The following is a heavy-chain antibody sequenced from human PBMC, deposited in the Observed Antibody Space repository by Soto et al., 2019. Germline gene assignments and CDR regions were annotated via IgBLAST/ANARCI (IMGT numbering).Heavy chain of an antibody. CDR3: ARDVGDASITYNAAFDV. Sequence: QAQLMQSAAEVKKPGASVKVSCKASGYSFSTYEINWLRQAPGQGLEWIGWVSAYRDYTDYAEKFQDRVTMTTDTSTNTAYMELRSLTSNDTAVYYCARDVGDASITYNAAFDVWGQGTMVTVSS. J-gene: IGHJ3*01. D-gene: IGHD3-10*01. CDR1: GYSFSTYE. CDR2: VSAYRDYT. V-gene: IGHV1-18*01.